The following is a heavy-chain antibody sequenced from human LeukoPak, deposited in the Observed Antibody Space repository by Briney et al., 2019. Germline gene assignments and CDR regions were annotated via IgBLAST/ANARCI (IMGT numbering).Heavy chain of an antibody. J-gene: IGHJ4*02. CDR2: IYYSGST. Sequence: SETLSLTCTVSGGSISSYYWSWIRQPPGKGLEWIGYIYYSGSTNYNPSLKSRVTISVDTSKNQFSLKLSSVTAADTAVYYCARGVSITGTTWDVVDYWSQGTLVTASS. V-gene: IGHV4-59*08. D-gene: IGHD1-20*01. CDR1: GGSISSYY. CDR3: ARGVSITGTTWDVVDY.